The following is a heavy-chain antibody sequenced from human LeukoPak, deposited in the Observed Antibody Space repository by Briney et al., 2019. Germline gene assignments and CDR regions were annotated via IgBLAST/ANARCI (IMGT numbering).Heavy chain of an antibody. CDR2: ISSNGGST. D-gene: IGHD6-13*01. V-gene: IGHV3-64*01. CDR1: GFTFSSYA. J-gene: IGHJ3*02. Sequence: QTGGSLRLSCAASGFTFSSYAMHWVRQAPGKGLEYVSAISSNGGSTYYANSVKGRFTISRDNSKNTLYLQMGSLKAEDMAVYYCARERGIAAAGTFFIGTDAFDIWGQGTMVTVSS. CDR3: ARERGIAAAGTFFIGTDAFDI.